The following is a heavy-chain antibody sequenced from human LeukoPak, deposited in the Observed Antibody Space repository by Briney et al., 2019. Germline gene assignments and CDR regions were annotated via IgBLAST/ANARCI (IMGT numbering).Heavy chain of an antibody. V-gene: IGHV3-23*01. CDR1: GFTFSSYA. D-gene: IGHD3-22*01. J-gene: IGHJ5*02. CDR3: AKDQYYYDSSGYTGGLLPHPNWFDP. CDR2: ISGSGGST. Sequence: PGGSLRLSCAASGFTFSSYAMSWVRQAPGKGLEWVSAISGSGGSTYYADSWKGRFTISRDNSKNTLYLQMNSLRAEDTAVYYCAKDQYYYDSSGYTGGLLPHPNWFDPWGQGTLVTVSS.